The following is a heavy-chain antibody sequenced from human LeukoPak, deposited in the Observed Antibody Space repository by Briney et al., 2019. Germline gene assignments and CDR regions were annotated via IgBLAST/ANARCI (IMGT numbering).Heavy chain of an antibody. Sequence: PGGSLRLSCAASGFTFSSYGMHWVRQAPGKGLEWVAVISYDGSNKYYADSVKGRFTISRDNSKNTLYLQMNSLRAEDTAVYYCANHPENYYYYYMDVWGKGTTVTVSS. V-gene: IGHV3-30*18. CDR1: GFTFSSYG. J-gene: IGHJ6*03. CDR3: ANHPENYYYYYMDV. D-gene: IGHD1-14*01. CDR2: ISYDGSNK.